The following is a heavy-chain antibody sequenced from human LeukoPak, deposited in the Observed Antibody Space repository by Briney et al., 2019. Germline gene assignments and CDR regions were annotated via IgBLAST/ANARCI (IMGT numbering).Heavy chain of an antibody. CDR3: ARVSFYDAFDI. CDR1: VFTLSSYW. V-gene: IGHV3-74*01. J-gene: IGHJ3*02. D-gene: IGHD3-10*01. CDR2: INSDGSST. Sequence: PGGSLRLSCAASVFTLSSYWMHWVRQAPGKGLVWVSRINSDGSSTSYADSVKGRFTISRDNAKNTLYLQMNSLRAEDTAVYYSARVSFYDAFDIWGQGTMVTVSS.